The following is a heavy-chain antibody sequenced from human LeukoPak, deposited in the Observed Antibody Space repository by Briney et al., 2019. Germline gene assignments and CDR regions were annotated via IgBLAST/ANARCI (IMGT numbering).Heavy chain of an antibody. V-gene: IGHV1-18*01. CDR1: GYTFTRYG. CDR2: ISTYNGNT. CDR3: ARIRGYSGIFNFDY. J-gene: IGHJ4*02. D-gene: IGHD1-26*01. Sequence: ASVKVSCTASGYTFTRYGISWVRQAPGQGLEWMGWISTYNGNTNYAQKLQGRVTMTTDTSTSTAYMELRSLRSDDTAVYYCARIRGYSGIFNFDYWGQGTLVAVSS.